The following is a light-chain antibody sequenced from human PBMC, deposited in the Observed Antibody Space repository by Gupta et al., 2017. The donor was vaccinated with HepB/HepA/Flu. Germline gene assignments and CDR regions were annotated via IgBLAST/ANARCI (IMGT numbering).Light chain of an antibody. J-gene: IGLJ2*01. CDR2: EVT. CDR3: CSFAGSSTYVL. V-gene: IGLV2-23*02. CDR1: DSDVGSYNL. Sequence: HSALTQPASVSGSLGPSITISCAGSDSDVGSYNLVSWYQQHPGKVPKLIIYEVTKRPSEVSNRFSGSKSGNTASLTISGLQAEDEADYHCCSFAGSSTYVLFGGGTKVTVL.